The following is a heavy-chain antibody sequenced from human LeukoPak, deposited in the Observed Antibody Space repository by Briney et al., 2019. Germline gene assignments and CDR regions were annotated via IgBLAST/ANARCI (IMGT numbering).Heavy chain of an antibody. CDR1: GGSISSGSYY. CDR3: ARDFSYCGSGSYYT. V-gene: IGHV4-61*02. CDR2: IYTSGST. Sequence: SETLSLTCTVSGGSISSGSYYWSWIRQPAGKGLEWIGRIYTSGSTNYNPSLKSRVTISVDTSKNQFSLKLSSVTAADTAVYYCARDFSYCGSGSYYTWGQGTLVTVSS. J-gene: IGHJ4*02. D-gene: IGHD3-10*01.